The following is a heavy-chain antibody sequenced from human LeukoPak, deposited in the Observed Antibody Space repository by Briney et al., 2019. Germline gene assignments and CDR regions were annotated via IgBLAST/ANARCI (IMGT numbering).Heavy chain of an antibody. CDR1: GFTFSSYG. Sequence: GGSLRLSCAASGFTFSSYGMHWVRQAPGKGLEWVTFIRYDGSNKYYADSVKGRFTISRDNSKNTLYLQMNSLRAEDTAVYYCAKDSDRHYYDSSGTFDYWGPGTLVTVSS. D-gene: IGHD3-22*01. CDR2: IRYDGSNK. J-gene: IGHJ4*02. CDR3: AKDSDRHYYDSSGTFDY. V-gene: IGHV3-30*02.